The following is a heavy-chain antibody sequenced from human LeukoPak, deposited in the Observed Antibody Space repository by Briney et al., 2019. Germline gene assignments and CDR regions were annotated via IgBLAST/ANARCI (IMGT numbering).Heavy chain of an antibody. CDR1: GGSISSYY. D-gene: IGHD4-17*01. J-gene: IGHJ4*02. CDR3: ARDDPGDSIDY. CDR2: IYYSGST. Sequence: SETLSLTCTVSGGSISSYYWSWIRQPPGKGLEWIGYIYYSGSTNYNPSLKSRVTISVDTSKNQFSLKLNSVTAADTAVYYCARDDPGDSIDYWGQGTRVTVSS. V-gene: IGHV4-59*12.